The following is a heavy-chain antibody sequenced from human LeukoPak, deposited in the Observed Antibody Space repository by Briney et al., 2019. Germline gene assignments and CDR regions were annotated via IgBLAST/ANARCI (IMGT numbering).Heavy chain of an antibody. CDR2: INPNSGGT. Sequence: ASVKVSCKASGYTFTGYYMHWVRQAPGQGLEWVGWINPNSGGTNYAQKFQGRVTMTRDTSISTAYMELSRLRSDDTAVYYCARARIVIVPAAIEDYWGQGTLVTVSS. CDR1: GYTFTGYY. D-gene: IGHD2-2*01. V-gene: IGHV1-2*02. CDR3: ARARIVIVPAAIEDY. J-gene: IGHJ4*02.